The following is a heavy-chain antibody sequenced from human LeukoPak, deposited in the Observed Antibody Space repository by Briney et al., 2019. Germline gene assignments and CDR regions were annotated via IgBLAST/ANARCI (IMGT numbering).Heavy chain of an antibody. CDR3: ARDLVVVGSSFSYGMDV. CDR2: INQDGSDK. V-gene: IGHV3-7*01. D-gene: IGHD2-15*01. J-gene: IGHJ6*02. CDR1: GFSTSAYW. Sequence: GSLRLSCAASGFSTSAYWRSWVRQAPGKGLEWVANINQDGSDKYSVDSVKGRFTISRDNAKNSLYLEMNSLRADDTAVYYCARDLVVVGSSFSYGMDVWGQGTTVTVSS.